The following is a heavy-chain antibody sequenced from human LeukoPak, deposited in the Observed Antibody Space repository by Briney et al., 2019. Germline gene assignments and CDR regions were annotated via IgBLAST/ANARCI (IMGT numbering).Heavy chain of an antibody. J-gene: IGHJ5*02. CDR3: ARPDYYNSRLDP. D-gene: IGHD3-22*01. CDR2: INSDGSST. Sequence: PGGSLRLSCAASGFTFSNYWMHWVRHAPGKGLVWVSRINSDGSSTNYADSVKGRFTISRDNAKNTLYLQMNSLRAEDTAVYYCARPDYYNSRLDPWGQGTLVTVSS. V-gene: IGHV3-74*01. CDR1: GFTFSNYW.